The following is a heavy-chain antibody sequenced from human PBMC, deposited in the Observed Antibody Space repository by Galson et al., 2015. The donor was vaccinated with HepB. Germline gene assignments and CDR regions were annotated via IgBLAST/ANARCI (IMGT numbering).Heavy chain of an antibody. CDR2: IIPILGIA. Sequence: SVKVTCKASGGTFSSYAISWVRQAPGQGLEWMGGIIPILGIANYAQKFQGRVTITADKSTSTAYMELSSLRSEDTAVYYCARTDGESSDYWGQGTLVTVSS. D-gene: IGHD4-17*01. J-gene: IGHJ4*02. CDR3: ARTDGESSDY. CDR1: GGTFSSYA. V-gene: IGHV1-69*10.